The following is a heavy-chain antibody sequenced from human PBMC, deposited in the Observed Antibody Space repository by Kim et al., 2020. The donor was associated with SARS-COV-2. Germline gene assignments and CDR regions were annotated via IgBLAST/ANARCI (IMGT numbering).Heavy chain of an antibody. D-gene: IGHD5-18*01. J-gene: IGHJ4*02. V-gene: IGHV3-30*02. CDR3: AKGGYSYGLY. Sequence: NKYYADSVKGRFTISRDNSKNTLYLQMNSLRAEDTAVYYCAKGGYSYGLYWGQGTLVTVSS. CDR2: NK.